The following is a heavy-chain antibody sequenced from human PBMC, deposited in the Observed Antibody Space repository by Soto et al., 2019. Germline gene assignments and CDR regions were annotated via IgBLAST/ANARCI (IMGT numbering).Heavy chain of an antibody. CDR3: AKDNGWASFPFDY. D-gene: IGHD6-19*01. J-gene: IGHJ4*02. Sequence: GGSLRLSCAASGFTFSSYAMSWVRQAPGKGLEWVSAISGSGGSTYYADSVKGLFTISRDNSKNTLYLQMNSLRAEDTAVYYCAKDNGWASFPFDYWGQGTLVTVSS. V-gene: IGHV3-23*01. CDR2: ISGSGGST. CDR1: GFTFSSYA.